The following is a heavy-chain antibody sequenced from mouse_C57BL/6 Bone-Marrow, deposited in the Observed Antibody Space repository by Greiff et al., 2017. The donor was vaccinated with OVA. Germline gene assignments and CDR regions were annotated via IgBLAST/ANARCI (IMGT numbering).Heavy chain of an antibody. J-gene: IGHJ1*03. D-gene: IGHD1-1*01. CDR2: INPNNGGT. Sequence: VQLKESGPELVKPGASVKISCKASGYTFTDYYMNWVKQSHGKSLEWIGDINPNNGGTSYNQKFKGKATLTVDKSSSTAYMELRSLTSEDSAVYYCARLFVTTVVALYWYFDVWGTGTTVTVSS. V-gene: IGHV1-26*01. CDR1: GYTFTDYY. CDR3: ARLFVTTVVALYWYFDV.